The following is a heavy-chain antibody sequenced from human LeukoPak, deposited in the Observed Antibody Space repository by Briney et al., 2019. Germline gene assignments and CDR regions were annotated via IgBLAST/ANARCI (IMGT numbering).Heavy chain of an antibody. CDR2: IIPIFGTA. Sequence: SVNVSCKGSGCSFSSYAISWVRQAPGQGLEWVGGIIPIFGTANYAQKFQGRVTSTADESTSTAYMELSSLRSEDTAVDYCARVTGGSSWPQPNWYFDLWGRGTLVTVSS. J-gene: IGHJ2*01. D-gene: IGHD6-13*01. CDR3: ARVTGGSSWPQPNWYFDL. V-gene: IGHV1-69*01. CDR1: GCSFSSYA.